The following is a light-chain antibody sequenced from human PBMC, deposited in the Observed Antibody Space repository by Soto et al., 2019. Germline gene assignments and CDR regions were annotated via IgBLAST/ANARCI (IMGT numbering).Light chain of an antibody. CDR3: SSYTSTNIVI. V-gene: IGLV2-14*01. Sequence: QSALTQPASVSGSPGQSITISCTGTSSDVGAYNYVSWYQQHPGKAPKLLIYEVSYRPSGVSNRLSGSKSGNTASLTISGLQAEDEADYYCSSYTSTNIVIFGGGTKLTVL. CDR1: SSDVGAYNY. J-gene: IGLJ2*01. CDR2: EVS.